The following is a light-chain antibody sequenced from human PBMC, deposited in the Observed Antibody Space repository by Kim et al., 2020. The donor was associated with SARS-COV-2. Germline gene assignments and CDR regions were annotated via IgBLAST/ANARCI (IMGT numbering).Light chain of an antibody. J-gene: IGLJ3*02. V-gene: IGLV2-14*03. CDR3: SSYTSSSTV. Sequence: PGQSITIPCTGTSSDVGGYNYVSWYQQHPGKAPKLMIYDVSNRPSGVSNRFSGSKSGNTASLTISGLQAEDEADYYCSSYTSSSTVFGGGTKLTVL. CDR1: SSDVGGYNY. CDR2: DVS.